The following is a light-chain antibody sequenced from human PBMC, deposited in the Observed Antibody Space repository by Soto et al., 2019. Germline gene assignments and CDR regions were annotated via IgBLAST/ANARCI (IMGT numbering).Light chain of an antibody. CDR3: QKYNSAPWT. J-gene: IGKJ1*01. CDR1: QGISYY. V-gene: IGKV1-27*01. CDR2: AAS. Sequence: DIQMTQSPSSLSASVGDRVTITCRARQGISYYLAWYQQKPGKVPKLLIYAASTLQSGVPSRFSGSGSGTDFTLTITSLQPEDVETYYCQKYNSAPWTFGQGTKVEIK.